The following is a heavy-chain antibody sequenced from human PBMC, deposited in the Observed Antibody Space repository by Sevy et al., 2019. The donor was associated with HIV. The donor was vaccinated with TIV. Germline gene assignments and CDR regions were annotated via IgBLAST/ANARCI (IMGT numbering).Heavy chain of an antibody. CDR2: INHSGGT. J-gene: IGHJ3*02. V-gene: IGHV4-34*01. Sequence: SETLSLTCAVYGGSFSGYYWSWIRQPPGKGLEWIGEINHSGGTNYNPSLKSRVTISVDTSKNQFSLKLNSVSAADTAVYYCARHCTGSSCSHAFDIWGQGTMVTISS. CDR3: ARHCTGSSCSHAFDI. CDR1: GGSFSGYY. D-gene: IGHD2-15*01.